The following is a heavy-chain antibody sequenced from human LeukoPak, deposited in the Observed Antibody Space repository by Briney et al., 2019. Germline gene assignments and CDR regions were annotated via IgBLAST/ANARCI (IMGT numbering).Heavy chain of an antibody. D-gene: IGHD6-19*01. Sequence: GASVKVSCKASGYTFTSYGIRWVRQAPGQGLEWMGWISAYNGNTNYAQKLQGRATMTTDTSTSTAYMELRSLRSDDTAVYYCARAQLAIAVAGNFDYWGQGTLVTVSS. CDR3: ARAQLAIAVAGNFDY. CDR2: ISAYNGNT. J-gene: IGHJ4*02. CDR1: GYTFTSYG. V-gene: IGHV1-18*01.